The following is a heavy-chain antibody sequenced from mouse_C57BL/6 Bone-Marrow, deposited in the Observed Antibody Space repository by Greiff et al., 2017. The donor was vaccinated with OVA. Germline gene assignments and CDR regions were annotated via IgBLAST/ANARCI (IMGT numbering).Heavy chain of an antibody. J-gene: IGHJ2*01. V-gene: IGHV1-82*01. CDR1: GYAFSSSW. CDR2: IYPGDGDT. CDR3: ARGFFDD. Sequence: QVQLQQSGPELVKPGASVKISCKASGYAFSSSWMNWVKQRPGKGLEWIGRIYPGDGDTNYNGKFKGKATLTADKSSSTAYMQLSSLTSEDSAVYFCARGFFDDWGQGTTLTVAS.